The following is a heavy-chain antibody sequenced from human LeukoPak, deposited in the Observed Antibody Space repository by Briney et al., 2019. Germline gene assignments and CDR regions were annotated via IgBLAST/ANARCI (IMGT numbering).Heavy chain of an antibody. Sequence: PGGSLRLSCAASGSTFSSYSMNWVRQAPGKGLEWVSSISSSSSYIYYADSVKGRFTISRDNAKNSLYLQMNSLRAEDTAVYYCARMDGSYVDYWGQGTLVTVSS. CDR3: ARMDGSYVDY. CDR1: GSTFSSYS. CDR2: ISSSSSYI. V-gene: IGHV3-21*01. J-gene: IGHJ4*02. D-gene: IGHD5-18*01.